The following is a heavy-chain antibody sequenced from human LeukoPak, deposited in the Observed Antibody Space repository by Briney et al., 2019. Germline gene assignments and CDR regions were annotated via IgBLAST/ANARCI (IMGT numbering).Heavy chain of an antibody. CDR2: ISSSGSTI. V-gene: IGHV3-48*03. CDR3: AREEGPYFDC. CDR1: GFTLSSYE. Sequence: GGSLRLSCAASGFTLSSYEMNWVRQAPGKGLEGGSYISSSGSTIYYADSVKGRFTISRDNAKNSLYLQMNSLTAEDPAYYYCAREEGPYFDCWGQGTLVTVSS. J-gene: IGHJ4*02.